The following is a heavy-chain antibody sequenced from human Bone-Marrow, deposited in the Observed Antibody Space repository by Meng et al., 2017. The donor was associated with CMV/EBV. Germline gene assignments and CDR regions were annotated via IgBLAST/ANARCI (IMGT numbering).Heavy chain of an antibody. V-gene: IGHV4-59*01. CDR1: GGSIGNYY. J-gene: IGHJ4*02. CDR3: ASPDDSGWYGAFDY. CDR2: ISYSGNT. Sequence: QPQESSAGRVRPSETLSLTSTVSGGSIGNYYWSWIRQPPGKGLEWIGYISYSGNTKYNPSLKRRVAISLDTPKNDFSLKLSSVTAADTAVYYCASPDDSGWYGAFDYWGQGTLVTVSS. D-gene: IGHD6-19*01.